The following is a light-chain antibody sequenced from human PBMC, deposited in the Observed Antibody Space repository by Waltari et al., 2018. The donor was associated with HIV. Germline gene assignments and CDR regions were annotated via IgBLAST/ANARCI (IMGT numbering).Light chain of an antibody. Sequence: GDRVTITCRASQSISSYLNWYQQKPGKAPKLLIYAASSLQSGVPSRFSGSGSGTDFTLTISSLQPEDFATYYCQQSYSTPPRYTFGQGTKLEIK. CDR1: QSISSY. J-gene: IGKJ2*01. CDR3: QQSYSTPPRYT. CDR2: AAS. V-gene: IGKV1-39*01.